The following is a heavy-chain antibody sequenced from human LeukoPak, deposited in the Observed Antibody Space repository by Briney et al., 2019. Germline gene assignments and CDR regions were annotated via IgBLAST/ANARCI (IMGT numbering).Heavy chain of an antibody. J-gene: IGHJ4*02. CDR1: GGSISSSSYY. Sequence: NPSETLSLTCTVSGGSISSSSYYWGWIRQPPGKGLEWIGEINHSGSTNYNPSLKSRVTISVDTSKNQFSLKLSSVTAADTAVYYCASLYSNPSSYWGQGTLVTVSS. CDR3: ASLYSNPSSY. CDR2: INHSGST. D-gene: IGHD4-11*01. V-gene: IGHV4-39*07.